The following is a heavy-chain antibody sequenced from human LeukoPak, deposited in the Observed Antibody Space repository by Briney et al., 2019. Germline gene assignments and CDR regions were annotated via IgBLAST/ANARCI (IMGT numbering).Heavy chain of an antibody. Sequence: PSETLSLTCTVSGGSISSSSYYWGWIRQPPGKGLEWIGSIYYSGSTYYNPSLKSRVTISVDTSKNQFSLKLSSVTAADTAVYYCARGRFRYYGSGSYYSYWGQGTLVTVSS. CDR2: IYYSGST. CDR1: GGSISSSSYY. J-gene: IGHJ4*02. V-gene: IGHV4-39*07. D-gene: IGHD3-10*01. CDR3: ARGRFRYYGSGSYYSY.